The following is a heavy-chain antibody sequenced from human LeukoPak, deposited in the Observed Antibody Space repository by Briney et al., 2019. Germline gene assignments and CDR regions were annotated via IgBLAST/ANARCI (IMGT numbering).Heavy chain of an antibody. D-gene: IGHD3-22*01. V-gene: IGHV1-2*02. J-gene: IGHJ6*02. CDR2: INPNSGGT. CDR1: GYTFTGYY. Sequence: ASVKVSCKASGYTFTGYYMHWVRQAPGQGLEWMGWINPNSGGTNYAQKFQGRVTMTRDTSISTAYMELSRLRSGDTAVYYCAAYYYDSSGYLARGFAYGMDVWGQGTTVTVSS. CDR3: AAYYYDSSGYLARGFAYGMDV.